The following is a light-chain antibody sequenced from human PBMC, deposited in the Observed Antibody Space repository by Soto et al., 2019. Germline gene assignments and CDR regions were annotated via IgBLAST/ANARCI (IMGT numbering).Light chain of an antibody. Sequence: DIQMTQSPSTLSGSAGDRVTITCRASQTISSWLAWYQQKPGKAPKLLIYKASTLNSGVPSRFSGSGSGTEFTLTISSLQPDDFATYYCQHYNSYSEAFGQGTKVDIK. CDR1: QTISSW. J-gene: IGKJ1*01. V-gene: IGKV1-5*03. CDR2: KAS. CDR3: QHYNSYSEA.